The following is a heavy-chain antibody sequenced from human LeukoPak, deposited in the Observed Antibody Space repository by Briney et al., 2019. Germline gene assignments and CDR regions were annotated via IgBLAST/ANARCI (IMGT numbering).Heavy chain of an antibody. CDR3: ARDALQLTGNYVTRWWFDP. J-gene: IGHJ5*02. D-gene: IGHD3-9*01. Sequence: GGSLRLSCAASGFTVSSNYMSWVRQAPGKGLEWVSYISSSSSTIYYADSVRGRFTISRDNAKNSLYLQMNSLSAEDTAFYYCARDALQLTGNYVTRWWFDPWGQGTLVTVSS. V-gene: IGHV3-48*01. CDR1: GFTVSSNY. CDR2: ISSSSSTI.